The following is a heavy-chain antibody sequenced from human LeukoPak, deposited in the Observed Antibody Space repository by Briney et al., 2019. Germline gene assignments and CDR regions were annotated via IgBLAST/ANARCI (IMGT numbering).Heavy chain of an antibody. D-gene: IGHD7-27*01. CDR2: IYYSGST. J-gene: IGHJ6*02. CDR1: GGSISSGGYY. V-gene: IGHV4-31*03. CDR3: ARAGDPSRVYYYYSGMDV. Sequence: SETLSLTCTVSGGSISSGGYYWSWIRQHPGKGLEWIGYIYYSGSTYYNPSLKSRLTISVDTSKNQFSLKLSSVTAADTAVYYCARAGDPSRVYYYYSGMDVWRQGTTVTVSS.